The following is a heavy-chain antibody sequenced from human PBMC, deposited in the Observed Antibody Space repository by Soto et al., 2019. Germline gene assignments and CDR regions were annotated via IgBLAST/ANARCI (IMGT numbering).Heavy chain of an antibody. D-gene: IGHD3-9*01. Sequence: SETLSLTCAVYGGSFSGYYWSWIRQPPGKGLEWIGEINHSGSTNYNPSLKSRVTISVDTSKNQFSLKLSSVTAADTAVYYCARGGRYFDWILRGSRLFDYWGQGTLVTVSS. V-gene: IGHV4-34*01. J-gene: IGHJ4*02. CDR3: ARGGRYFDWILRGSRLFDY. CDR2: INHSGST. CDR1: GGSFSGYY.